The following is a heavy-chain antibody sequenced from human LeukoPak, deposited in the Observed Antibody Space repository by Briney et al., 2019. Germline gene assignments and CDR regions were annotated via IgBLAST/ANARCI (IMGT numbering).Heavy chain of an antibody. J-gene: IGHJ4*02. CDR2: INTDGSNT. CDR1: GFSFSSYW. D-gene: IGHD1-26*01. CDR3: ARDYPLTGRNFDY. V-gene: IGHV3-74*01. Sequence: GGSLRLSCAASGFSFSSYWMHWVRQAPGKGLVWVSRINTDGSNTRYADSVRGRFTISRDNAKNTLYLQMNSLRAEDTAVYYCARDYPLTGRNFDYWGQGTLVTVSS.